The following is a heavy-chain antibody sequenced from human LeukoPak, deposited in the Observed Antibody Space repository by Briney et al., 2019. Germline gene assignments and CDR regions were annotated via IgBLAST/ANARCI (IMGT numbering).Heavy chain of an antibody. D-gene: IGHD1-7*01. CDR2: IWYDGSNE. CDR1: GFSFSSYG. J-gene: IGHJ4*02. CDR3: ARGRGAISGTTLDY. V-gene: IGHV3-33*01. Sequence: PGGSLRVSCAASGFSFSSYGMHWVRQAPGKGLEWVAVIWYDGSNEYYADSVKGRFTISRDNSKNTLYLQMNSLRVEDTAVYYCARGRGAISGTTLDYWGQGSLVTVSS.